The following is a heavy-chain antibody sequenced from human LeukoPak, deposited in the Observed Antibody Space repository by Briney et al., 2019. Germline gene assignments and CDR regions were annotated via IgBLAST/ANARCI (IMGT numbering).Heavy chain of an antibody. CDR1: GFTFSSYW. V-gene: IGHV3-7*01. D-gene: IGHD2-8*01. CDR2: IKQDGSEK. Sequence: GGPLRLSCAASGFTFSSYWMSWLREAPGKGLEWVANIKQDGSEKYYVDSVKGRFTISRDNAKNPLYLQMNSLRAEDTAVYYCAREEGAIVLMVYASYYFDYWGQGTLVTVSS. J-gene: IGHJ4*02. CDR3: AREEGAIVLMVYASYYFDY.